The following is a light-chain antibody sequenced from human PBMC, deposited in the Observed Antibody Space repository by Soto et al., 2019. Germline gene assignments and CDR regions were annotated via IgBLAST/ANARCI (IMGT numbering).Light chain of an antibody. CDR2: DAS. CDR3: QHSNGYSREFT. V-gene: IGKV1-5*01. Sequence: DIQMTQSPSALSASVGDRVTITCRASQSISDWLAWYQQKPGTAPKLLIYDASTLESGVPSRFSGSGSGTEFTLTITSLQPEDFATYYCQHSNGYSREFTFGQGTKLEIK. J-gene: IGKJ2*01. CDR1: QSISDW.